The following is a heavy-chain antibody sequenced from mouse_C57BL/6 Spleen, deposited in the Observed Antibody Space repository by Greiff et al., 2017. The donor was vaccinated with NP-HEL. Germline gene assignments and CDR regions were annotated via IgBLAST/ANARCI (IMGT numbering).Heavy chain of an antibody. V-gene: IGHV1-82*01. CDR1: GYAFTSSW. CDR3: ARSLTTKTRYAMDY. CDR2: IYPGDGDT. J-gene: IGHJ4*01. Sequence: QVQLQQSGPELVKPGASVKISCKASGYAFTSSWMNWVKQRPGKGLEWIGRIYPGDGDTNYNGKFKGKATLTADKSSSTAYMQLSSLTSEDSAVYFCARSLTTKTRYAMDYWGQGTSVTVSS. D-gene: IGHD2-12*01.